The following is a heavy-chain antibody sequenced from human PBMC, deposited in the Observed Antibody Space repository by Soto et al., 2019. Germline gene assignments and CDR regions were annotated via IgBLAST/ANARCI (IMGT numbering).Heavy chain of an antibody. Sequence: GGSLRLSCAASGFSFSDYYMRWLLQAPGKGLEWVSYISSSSSYTNYADSVKGRFTISRDNAKNSLYLQMNSLRAEDTAVYYCARSRNSYCGGDCYSGEGWFDPWGQGT. D-gene: IGHD2-21*02. J-gene: IGHJ5*02. CDR1: GFSFSDYY. V-gene: IGHV3-11*03. CDR3: ARSRNSYCGGDCYSGEGWFDP. CDR2: ISSSSSYT.